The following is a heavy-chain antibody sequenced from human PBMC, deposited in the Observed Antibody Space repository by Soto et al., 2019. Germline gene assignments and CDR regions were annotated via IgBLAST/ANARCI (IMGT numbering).Heavy chain of an antibody. J-gene: IGHJ5*02. CDR1: GFTCSSYA. Sequence: PGGSLRLSCAASGFTCSSYAMSWVRQAPGKVLEWVSAISGSGGSTYYADSVKARFTISRDNSNNTLYLQMNSLRAEDTAVYYCAKGGAYCSSTSCTNWFDPWGQGTMVTVSS. D-gene: IGHD2-2*01. V-gene: IGHV3-23*01. CDR3: AKGGAYCSSTSCTNWFDP. CDR2: ISGSGGST.